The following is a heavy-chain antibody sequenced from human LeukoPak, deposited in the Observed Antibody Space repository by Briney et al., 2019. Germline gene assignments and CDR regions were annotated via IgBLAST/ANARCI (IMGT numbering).Heavy chain of an antibody. Sequence: PSETLSLTCTVSGGSISSYYWSWIRQPAGKGLEWIGRIYTSGSTNYNPSLKSRVTMSVDTSKNQFSLKLSSVTAADTVVYYCARGYSSSWSRYYFDYSGQGTLVTVSS. CDR1: GGSISSYY. J-gene: IGHJ4*02. CDR3: ARGYSSSWSRYYFDY. V-gene: IGHV4-4*07. D-gene: IGHD6-13*01. CDR2: IYTSGST.